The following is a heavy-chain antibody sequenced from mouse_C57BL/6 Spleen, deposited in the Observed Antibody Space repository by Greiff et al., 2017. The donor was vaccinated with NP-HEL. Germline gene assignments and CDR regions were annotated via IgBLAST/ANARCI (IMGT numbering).Heavy chain of an antibody. V-gene: IGHV1-52*01. Sequence: VQLQQPGAELVRPGSSVKLSCKASGYTFTSYWMHWVKQRPIQGLEWIGNIDPSDSETHYNQKFKDKATLTVDKSSSTAYMQLSSLTSEDSAVYYCASDYGSRGFAYWGQGTLVTVSA. J-gene: IGHJ3*01. CDR1: GYTFTSYW. D-gene: IGHD1-1*01. CDR3: ASDYGSRGFAY. CDR2: IDPSDSET.